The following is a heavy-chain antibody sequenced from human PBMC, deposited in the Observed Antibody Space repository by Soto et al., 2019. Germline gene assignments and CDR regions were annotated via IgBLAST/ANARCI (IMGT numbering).Heavy chain of an antibody. CDR1: GFTFSSYG. V-gene: IGHV3-30*18. D-gene: IGHD3-3*01. J-gene: IGHJ5*02. Sequence: QVKLVESGGTVVQPGRSLRLSCAASGFTFSSYGMHWVRQAPGKGLEWVAVIKSDGTNKYYTDSVKGRFTISRDNSKKIMYMQMNNLRPEDTAVYYSAKPHSSLECPPFDAWGRGTMVTVSP. CDR2: IKSDGTNK. CDR3: AKPHSSLECPPFDA.